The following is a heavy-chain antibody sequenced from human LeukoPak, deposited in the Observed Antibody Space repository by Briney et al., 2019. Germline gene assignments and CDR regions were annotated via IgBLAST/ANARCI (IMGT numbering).Heavy chain of an antibody. V-gene: IGHV1-46*01. D-gene: IGHD4-17*01. Sequence: ASVKVSCKASGYTFTRNYMHWVRQAPGQGLEWMGIINPRGGSTTYAQKFQGRLTMTRDTSTSTVYMELSSLRSEDTAVYYCASEDADYTFSFDFWGQGTLVTVSS. CDR3: ASEDADYTFSFDF. J-gene: IGHJ4*02. CDR1: GYTFTRNY. CDR2: INPRGGST.